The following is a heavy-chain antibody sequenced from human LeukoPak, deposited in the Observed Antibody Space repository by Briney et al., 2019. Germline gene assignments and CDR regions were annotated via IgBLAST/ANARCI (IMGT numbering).Heavy chain of an antibody. Sequence: PGGSLRLSCAASGFTFSNHAMSWVRQAPGKGLQWVAVISGGGRTTEYEDFVKGRFTISRDNSKNTLSLQMNSLTVEDTAIYFCAKNVVVIRYIDFWGQGTLVTVSS. CDR2: ISGGGRTT. J-gene: IGHJ4*02. CDR3: AKNVVVIRYIDF. V-gene: IGHV3-23*01. CDR1: GFTFSNHA. D-gene: IGHD2-15*01.